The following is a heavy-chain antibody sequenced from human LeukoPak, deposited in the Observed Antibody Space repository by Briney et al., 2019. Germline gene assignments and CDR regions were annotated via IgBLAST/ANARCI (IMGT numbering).Heavy chain of an antibody. V-gene: IGHV1-8*03. CDR1: GYTFTGYY. J-gene: IGHJ6*03. CDR3: ARVATFYYYYSYMDV. D-gene: IGHD3-16*01. Sequence: GASVKVSCKASGYTFTGYYMHWVRQAPGQGREWMGWMNPNSGNTGYAQKFQGRVTITRNTSISTAYMELSSLRSEDTAVYYCARVATFYYYYSYMDVWGKGTTVTVSS. CDR2: MNPNSGNT.